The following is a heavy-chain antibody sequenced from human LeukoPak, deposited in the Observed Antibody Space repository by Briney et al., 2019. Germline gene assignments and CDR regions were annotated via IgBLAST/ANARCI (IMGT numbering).Heavy chain of an antibody. J-gene: IGHJ3*02. V-gene: IGHV4-59*01. D-gene: IGHD1-20*01. CDR2: IYYSGST. CDR3: AKPVNLNDRSDAFDI. CDR1: GGSISSYY. Sequence: SETLSLTCTVSGGSISSYYWSWIRQPPGKGREWIGYIYYSGSTNYNPSLKSRVTISVDTSKNQFSLKLSSVTAADTAVYYCAKPVNLNDRSDAFDIWGQGTMVTVSS.